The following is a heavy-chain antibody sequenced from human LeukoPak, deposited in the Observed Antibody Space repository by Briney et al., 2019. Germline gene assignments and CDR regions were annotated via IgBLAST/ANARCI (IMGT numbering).Heavy chain of an antibody. CDR1: GGSFSGYY. J-gene: IGHJ4*02. CDR3: GRGYFGYYYDSSGYGH. Sequence: SETLSLTCAVYGGSFSGYYWSWIRQPPGEGMVWIGEINHSGSTNYNPSLKSRVTISVDTSKNQFSLKLSSVTAADTAVYYCGRGYFGYYYDSSGYGHWGQGTLVTVSS. V-gene: IGHV4-34*01. CDR2: INHSGST. D-gene: IGHD3-22*01.